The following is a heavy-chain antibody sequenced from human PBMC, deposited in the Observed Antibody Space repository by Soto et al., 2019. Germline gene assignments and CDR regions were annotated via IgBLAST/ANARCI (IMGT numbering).Heavy chain of an antibody. V-gene: IGHV4-59*08. D-gene: IGHD4-17*01. CDR2: IYYRGST. Sequence: SETLSLTCTVSGGSISSYYWSWIRQPPGKGLEWIGYIYYRGSTNYNPSLKSRVTTSVDTSKNQFSLQLSSVTAADTALYYCARHTYGNNRYYFDLWGQGSLVTVSS. CDR3: ARHTYGNNRYYFDL. J-gene: IGHJ4*02. CDR1: GGSISSYY.